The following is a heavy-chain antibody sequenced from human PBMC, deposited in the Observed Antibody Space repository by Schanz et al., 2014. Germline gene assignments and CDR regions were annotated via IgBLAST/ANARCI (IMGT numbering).Heavy chain of an antibody. D-gene: IGHD2-15*01. V-gene: IGHV4-31*03. CDR2: IYDSGNT. CDR3: ARLVGPSFYYGMDV. Sequence: QVQLQQWGAGVLKPSETLSLTCNVSGDSMSSGGYYWNWIRQHPGKGLEWIGYIYDSGNTYYNPSLKSRVTMSIDTSENQFSLNLRSVTGADTAVYYCARLVGPSFYYGMDVWGQGTTVTVSS. J-gene: IGHJ6*02. CDR1: GDSMSSGGYY.